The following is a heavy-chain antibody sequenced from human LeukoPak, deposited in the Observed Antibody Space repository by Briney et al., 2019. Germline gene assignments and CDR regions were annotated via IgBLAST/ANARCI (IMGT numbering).Heavy chain of an antibody. CDR1: GFTFSSYA. V-gene: IGHV3-30-3*01. CDR3: AREAVPSAFDI. J-gene: IGHJ3*02. CDR2: ISYDGSNK. Sequence: GRSLRLSCAVSGFTFSSYAMHWVRQAPGKGLEWVAVISYDGSNKYYADSVKGRFTISRDNSKNTLYLQMNSLRAEDTAVYYCAREAVPSAFDIWGQGTMVTVSS.